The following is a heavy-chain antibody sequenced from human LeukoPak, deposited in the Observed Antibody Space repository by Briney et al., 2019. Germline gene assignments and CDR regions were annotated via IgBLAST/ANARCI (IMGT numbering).Heavy chain of an antibody. J-gene: IGHJ3*02. D-gene: IGHD3-9*01. V-gene: IGHV3-66*04. CDR1: EFTVSSDY. CDR2: IYSGGST. CDR3: ATRRVLRYFDWPPSGFAFDI. Sequence: GGSLRLSCTASEFTVSSDYMSWVRQAPGKGLEWLSVIYSGGSTYYADSLKGRFTISRDNSGNTLYLQMNSLRAEDTAVYYCATRRVLRYFDWPPSGFAFDIWGQGTMVTVSS.